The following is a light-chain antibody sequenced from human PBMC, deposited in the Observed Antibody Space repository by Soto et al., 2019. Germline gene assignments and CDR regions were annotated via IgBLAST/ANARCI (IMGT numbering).Light chain of an antibody. CDR1: SSNIGAGYD. J-gene: IGLJ2*01. Sequence: QSVLTQPPSVSGAPGQRVTISCTGSSSNIGAGYDVHWYQQLPGTAPKLLIYGNSNRPSGVPDRFSGSKSGTSASLAITGLRAEDEAVYYGQSYASSLSGSVVFGGGTKLTVL. CDR2: GNS. V-gene: IGLV1-40*01. CDR3: QSYASSLSGSVV.